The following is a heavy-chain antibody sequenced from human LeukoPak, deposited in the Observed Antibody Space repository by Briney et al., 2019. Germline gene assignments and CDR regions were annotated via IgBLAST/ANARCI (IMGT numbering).Heavy chain of an antibody. D-gene: IGHD4-17*01. CDR3: AKDRLDGDYVGYYFDY. CDR1: GFTVSSNY. J-gene: IGHJ4*02. Sequence: GGSLRLSCAASGFTVSSNYMSWVRQAPGKGLEWVSVIYSGGSTYYADSVKGRFTISRDNSKNTLYLQMNSLRAEDTAVYYCAKDRLDGDYVGYYFDYWGQGTLVTVSS. CDR2: IYSGGST. V-gene: IGHV3-66*01.